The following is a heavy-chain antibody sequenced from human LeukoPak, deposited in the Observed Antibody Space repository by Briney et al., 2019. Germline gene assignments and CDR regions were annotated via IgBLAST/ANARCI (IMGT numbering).Heavy chain of an antibody. Sequence: PGRSLRLSCAASGFTFSSYAMHWVRQAPGKGLVWVSRINSDGSSTSYADSVKGRFTISRDNAKNTLYLQMNSLRAEDTAVYYCARDDSETAMVSFWGQGTLVTVSS. CDR2: INSDGSST. J-gene: IGHJ4*02. D-gene: IGHD5-18*01. CDR3: ARDDSETAMVSF. CDR1: GFTFSSYA. V-gene: IGHV3-74*01.